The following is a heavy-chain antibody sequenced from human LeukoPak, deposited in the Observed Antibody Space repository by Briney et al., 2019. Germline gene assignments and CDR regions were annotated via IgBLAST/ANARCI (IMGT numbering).Heavy chain of an antibody. CDR2: IRFDGSNK. Sequence: QPGGSLRLSCAASEFTFSNFGMHWVRQAPGKGLEWVAFIRFDGSNKYYADSVKGRFTISRDNSKNTLYLQMDSLRAEDTAVYYCARDLQRRDGSWALDYWGQGTLVTVSS. CDR1: EFTFSNFG. J-gene: IGHJ4*02. V-gene: IGHV3-30*02. CDR3: ARDLQRRDGSWALDY. D-gene: IGHD5-24*01.